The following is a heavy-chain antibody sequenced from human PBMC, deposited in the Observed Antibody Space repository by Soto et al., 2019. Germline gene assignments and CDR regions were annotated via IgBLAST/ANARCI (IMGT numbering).Heavy chain of an antibody. Sequence: PSETQSLTCAVYGGSFSGYYWSWIRQPPGKGLEWIGEINHSGSTNYNPSLKSRVTISVDTSKNQFSLKLSSVTAADTAVYYCARGAGIVVVVAATRRWFDPWGQGTLVTVSS. J-gene: IGHJ5*02. CDR3: ARGAGIVVVVAATRRWFDP. D-gene: IGHD2-15*01. CDR1: GGSFSGYY. CDR2: INHSGST. V-gene: IGHV4-34*01.